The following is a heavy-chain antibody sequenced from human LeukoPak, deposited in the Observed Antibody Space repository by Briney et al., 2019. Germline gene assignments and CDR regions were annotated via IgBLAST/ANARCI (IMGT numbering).Heavy chain of an antibody. CDR3: VRGYCSSGSCYPDY. CDR1: GLTFSGYY. CDR2: ITNTGSDK. V-gene: IGHV3-11*04. D-gene: IGHD2-15*01. Sequence: GGSLRLSCAASGLTFSGYYMSWIRQAPGKGLEWLSYITNTGSDKYYADSVKGRFTISRDNAENSLFLQMNSLRADDTAVYYCVRGYCSSGSCYPDYWGQGTLVTVSS. J-gene: IGHJ4*02.